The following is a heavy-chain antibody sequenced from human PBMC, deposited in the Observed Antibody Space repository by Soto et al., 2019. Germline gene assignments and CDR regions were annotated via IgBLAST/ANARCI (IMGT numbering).Heavy chain of an antibody. CDR3: ATLGGSATFYIDY. J-gene: IGHJ4*02. CDR1: GFTVSSNY. Sequence: GXSLRLSCAASGFTVSSNYISWVHQAPGKGLEWVSVIYSGGSTYYADSVKGRFTISRHNSKNTLYLQMNSLRAEDTAVYYCATLGGSATFYIDYWGQGMLVTVS. D-gene: IGHD3-10*01. V-gene: IGHV3-53*04. CDR2: IYSGGST.